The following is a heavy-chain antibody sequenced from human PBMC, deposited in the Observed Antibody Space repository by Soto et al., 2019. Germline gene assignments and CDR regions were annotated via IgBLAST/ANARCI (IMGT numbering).Heavy chain of an antibody. CDR1: GGSISNFY. V-gene: IGHV4-59*01. CDR3: ARAGITSFGVALAHNWFDL. D-gene: IGHD3-3*01. Sequence: SETLSLTCTISGGSISNFYWSWIRQPPGKGLEWIAYISYPGNTNYNPSLKSRLNILLDTSKTQFSLNLSSVTAADTAMYYCARAGITSFGVALAHNWFDLWGQGTLVTVYS. CDR2: ISYPGNT. J-gene: IGHJ5*02.